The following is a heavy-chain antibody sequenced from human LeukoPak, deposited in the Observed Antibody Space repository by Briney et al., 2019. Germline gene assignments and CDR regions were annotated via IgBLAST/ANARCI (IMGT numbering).Heavy chain of an antibody. D-gene: IGHD3-16*01. CDR3: GGSPAYYNMDV. V-gene: IGHV3-30*04. Sequence: GGSLRLSCAASGLTFRNHAIHWVRQAPGKGLEWVTVISHDGGNDYYRDSVKGRFTISRDNSRNTVFLQMNSLRPGDTAVYYCGGSPAYYNMDVGEKGTTVTVSS. J-gene: IGHJ6*03. CDR2: ISHDGGND. CDR1: GLTFRNHA.